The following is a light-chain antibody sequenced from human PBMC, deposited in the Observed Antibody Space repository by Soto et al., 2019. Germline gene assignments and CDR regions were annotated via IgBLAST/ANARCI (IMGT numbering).Light chain of an antibody. Sequence: EIVLTQSPDTLSLSPGERATLSCRASQSISDSNLAWYQQRPGQPPRLLIYATFIRATGVPDRFIGSGSGTEFTLTIGRLEPEDFAVFFCQHYGTSLLTLGPGTRVDIK. J-gene: IGKJ3*01. CDR2: ATF. CDR1: QSISDSN. V-gene: IGKV3-20*01. CDR3: QHYGTSLLT.